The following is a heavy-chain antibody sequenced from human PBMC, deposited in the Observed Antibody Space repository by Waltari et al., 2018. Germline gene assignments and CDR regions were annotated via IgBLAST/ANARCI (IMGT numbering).Heavy chain of an antibody. CDR2: IWYDGSNK. CDR3: ARDATMYSSGFDY. CDR1: GFTFSSYG. J-gene: IGHJ4*02. D-gene: IGHD6-19*01. V-gene: IGHV3-33*01. Sequence: QVQLVESGGGVVQPGRSLRLSCAASGFTFSSYGMHWVRQAPGKGLEWVAVIWYDGSNKYYADSVKGRFTISRDNSKNTLYLQMNSPRAEDTAVYYCARDATMYSSGFDYWGQGTLVTVSS.